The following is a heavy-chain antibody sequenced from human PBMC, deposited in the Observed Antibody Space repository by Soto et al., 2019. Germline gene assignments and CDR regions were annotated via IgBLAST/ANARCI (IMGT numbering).Heavy chain of an antibody. Sequence: SETLSLTCFVSGDSINNTYLWIWVRQAPEKGLEWIGEIYHTGGRSYMPSLRGRITLSVDKSKNQFSLKLSSVTAADTAVYYCARGSKVSYDFWSGPLDYYGMDVWGQGTTVTVSS. CDR2: IYHTGGR. V-gene: IGHV4-4*02. CDR1: GDSINNTYL. J-gene: IGHJ6*02. D-gene: IGHD3-3*01. CDR3: ARGSKVSYDFWSGPLDYYGMDV.